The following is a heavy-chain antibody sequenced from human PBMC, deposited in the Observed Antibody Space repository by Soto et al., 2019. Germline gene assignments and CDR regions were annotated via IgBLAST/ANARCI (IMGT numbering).Heavy chain of an antibody. CDR1: GGSFSGYY. CDR2: INHSGST. D-gene: IGHD1-20*01. Sequence: SSETLSLTCAVYGGSFSGYYWSGIRQPPGKGLEWIGEINHSGSTNYNPSLKSRVTISVDTSKNQFSLKLSSVTAADTAVYYCARGLEFPNNWNLRSYFAYPAQGTLVPVSS. J-gene: IGHJ4*02. CDR3: ARGLEFPNNWNLRSYFAY. V-gene: IGHV4-34*01.